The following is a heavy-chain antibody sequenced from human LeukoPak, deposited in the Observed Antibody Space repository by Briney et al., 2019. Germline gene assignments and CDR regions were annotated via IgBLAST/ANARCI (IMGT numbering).Heavy chain of an antibody. CDR1: GYYINNGDY. CDR3: VRVDNGGNYFDY. J-gene: IGHJ4*02. Sequence: TETLSLTCSVSGYYINNGDYWGWIRQPPGKGLEWIGSIYHSGSTYRNPSLKSRVTISVDTSKNQFSLKVTSVTAADTAVYYCVRVDNGGNYFDYWGQGTLVTVSS. CDR2: IYHSGST. V-gene: IGHV4-38-2*02. D-gene: IGHD4-23*01.